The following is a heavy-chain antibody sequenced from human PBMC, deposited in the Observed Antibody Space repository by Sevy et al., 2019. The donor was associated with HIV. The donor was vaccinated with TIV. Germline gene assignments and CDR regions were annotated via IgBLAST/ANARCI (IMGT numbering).Heavy chain of an antibody. V-gene: IGHV5-51*01. J-gene: IGHJ3*02. D-gene: IGHD3-10*01. Sequence: GESLKISCKGSGHSFTSYWIGWVRQMPGKGLEWMGIIYPGDSDTRYSPSFQGQVTISADKSISTAYLQWSSLKASDTAMYYCARWRGVIVDSNAFDIWGQGTMVTVSS. CDR3: ARWRGVIVDSNAFDI. CDR2: IYPGDSDT. CDR1: GHSFTSYW.